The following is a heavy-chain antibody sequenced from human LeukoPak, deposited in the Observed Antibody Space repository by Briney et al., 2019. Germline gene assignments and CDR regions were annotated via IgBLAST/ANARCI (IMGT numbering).Heavy chain of an antibody. CDR3: ARPIAGAGMHAFDI. Sequence: SETLSLTCGVYGGSFSAYYWSRIRQPPGKGLEWIGEIYHSGSTNYNPSLKSRVTISVDTSKNQFSLKLSSVTAADTAVYYCARPIAGAGMHAFDIWGQGTMVTVSS. CDR1: GGSFSAYY. D-gene: IGHD6-13*01. V-gene: IGHV4-34*01. CDR2: IYHSGST. J-gene: IGHJ3*02.